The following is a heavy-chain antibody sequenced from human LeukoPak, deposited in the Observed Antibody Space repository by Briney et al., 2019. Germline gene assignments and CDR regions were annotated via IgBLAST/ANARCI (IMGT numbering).Heavy chain of an antibody. CDR1: GYTFTGYY. CDR3: ARDLETTEAFDI. Sequence: ASVKVSCKASGYTFTGYYMHWVRQAPGQGLEWMGWINPNSGGTNYAQKFQGRVTMTRDTSTSTAYMELRSLRSDDTAVYYCARDLETTEAFDIWGQGTMVTVSS. V-gene: IGHV1-2*02. D-gene: IGHD1-14*01. CDR2: INPNSGGT. J-gene: IGHJ3*02.